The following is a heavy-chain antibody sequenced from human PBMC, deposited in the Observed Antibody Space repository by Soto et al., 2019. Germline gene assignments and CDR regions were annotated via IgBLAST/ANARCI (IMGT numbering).Heavy chain of an antibody. CDR1: GFSLSTSGVD. CDR3: AHRNELAAADTGDY. Sequence: QITLKESGPTLVKPTQTLTLTCTFSGFSLSTSGVDVGWIRQPPRKALEGLALIYWNDDKRYSPSLKSRLTITKDTSKNQAVLTMTNMDPVDTATYYCAHRNELAAADTGDYWGQGTLVTVSS. D-gene: IGHD6-13*01. CDR2: IYWNDDK. V-gene: IGHV2-5*01. J-gene: IGHJ4*02.